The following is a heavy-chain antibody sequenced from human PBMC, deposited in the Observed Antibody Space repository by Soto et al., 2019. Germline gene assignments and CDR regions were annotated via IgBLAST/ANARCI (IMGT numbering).Heavy chain of an antibody. J-gene: IGHJ6*02. CDR2: ISSNGGST. Sequence: SLRLSCAASGFTFSSYAMHWVRQAPGKGLEYVSAISSNGGSTYYADSVKGRFTISRDNSKNTLYLQMGSLRAEDMAVYYCARGRYYYGMDVWGQGTTVTVSS. CDR1: GFTFSSYA. V-gene: IGHV3-64*02. CDR3: ARGRYYYGMDV.